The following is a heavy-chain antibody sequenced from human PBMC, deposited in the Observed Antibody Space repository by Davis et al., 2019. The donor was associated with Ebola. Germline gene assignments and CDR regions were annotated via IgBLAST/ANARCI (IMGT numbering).Heavy chain of an antibody. V-gene: IGHV4-34*01. J-gene: IGHJ5*02. CDR3: ARGPVSGGRWFDP. CDR1: GLSFSGYY. CDR2: INHSGST. Sequence: MPSETLSLTCAVYGLSFSGYYWSWIRQPPGKGLEWIGEINHSGSTNYNPSLKSRVTISVDTSKNQFSLKLSSVTAADTAVYYCARGPVSGGRWFDPWGQGTLVTVSS. D-gene: IGHD6-19*01.